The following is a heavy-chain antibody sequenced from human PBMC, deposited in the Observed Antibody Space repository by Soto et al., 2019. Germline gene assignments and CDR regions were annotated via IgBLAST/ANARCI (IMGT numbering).Heavy chain of an antibody. CDR3: AKDIMIDY. CDR1: GFMFSSYA. Sequence: GGSLRLSCVASGFMFSSYAMTWVRQAPGKGLEWVSTIGDSGADTKFADSVKGRFSISRDNSKNTLYLIMDSLRAEDTAIYYCAKDIMIDYWGQGTLVTVSS. J-gene: IGHJ4*02. V-gene: IGHV3-23*01. CDR2: IGDSGADT. D-gene: IGHD3-22*01.